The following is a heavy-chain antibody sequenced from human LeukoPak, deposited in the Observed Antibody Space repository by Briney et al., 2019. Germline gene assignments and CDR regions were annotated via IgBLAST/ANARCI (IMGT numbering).Heavy chain of an antibody. CDR3: ARDREAGPEYYYYYMDV. Sequence: SSETLSLTCGVYDESFSGYYWSWIRQPAGKGLEWIGRIYTSGSTNYNPSLKSRVTMSVDTSKNQFSLKLSSVTAADTAVYYCARDREAGPEYYYYYMDVWGKGTTVTISS. CDR1: DESFSGYY. V-gene: IGHV4-4*07. CDR2: IYTSGST. J-gene: IGHJ6*03. D-gene: IGHD6-19*01.